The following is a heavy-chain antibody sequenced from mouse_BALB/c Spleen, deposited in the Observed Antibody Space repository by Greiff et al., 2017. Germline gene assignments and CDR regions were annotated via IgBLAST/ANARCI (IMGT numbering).Heavy chain of an antibody. CDR3: ARGMEVRRYYAMDY. CDR1: GYTFTSYV. V-gene: IGHV1-14*01. Sequence: ESGPELVKPGASVKMSCKASGYTFTSYVMHWVKQKPGQGLEWIGYINPYNDGTKYNEKFKGKATLTSDKSSSTAYMELSSLTSEDSAVYYCARGMEVRRYYAMDYWGQGTSVTVSS. D-gene: IGHD2-14*01. J-gene: IGHJ4*01. CDR2: INPYNDGT.